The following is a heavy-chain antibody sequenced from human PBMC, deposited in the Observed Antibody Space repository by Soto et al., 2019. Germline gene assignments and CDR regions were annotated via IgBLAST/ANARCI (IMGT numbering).Heavy chain of an antibody. CDR1: GGSVSSGSDY. Sequence: PSETLSLTFTVSGGSVSSGSDYWRWIRQPPGKGLECIGYIYYSGSTNYNPSLKSRVTISVDTSKNQFSLKLSSVTAADTAVYYCAIVSSSWGLVRYFDYWGQGTLVTVS. V-gene: IGHV4-61*01. D-gene: IGHD6-13*01. CDR3: AIVSSSWGLVRYFDY. J-gene: IGHJ4*02. CDR2: IYYSGST.